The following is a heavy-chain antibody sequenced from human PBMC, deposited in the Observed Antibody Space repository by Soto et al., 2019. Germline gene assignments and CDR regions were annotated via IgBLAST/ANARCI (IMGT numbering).Heavy chain of an antibody. V-gene: IGHV3-74*01. Sequence: GGSLRLSCAASGFTFSSYWMHWVRRAPGKGLVWVSRIDSYGSATSQVDSVEGRFTISRDNAKNSLYLQMSSLTAEDSALYYCSRSLDSYGQGTRVTVSS. CDR3: SRSLDS. CDR2: IDSYGSAT. CDR1: GFTFSSYW. J-gene: IGHJ4*02.